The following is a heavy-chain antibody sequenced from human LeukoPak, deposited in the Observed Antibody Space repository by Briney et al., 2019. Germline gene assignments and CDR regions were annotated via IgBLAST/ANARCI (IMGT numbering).Heavy chain of an antibody. D-gene: IGHD3-10*01. CDR3: ARGSGLRRNTGTYYMDV. J-gene: IGHJ6*03. CDR1: GGTFSSYA. CDR2: IIPIFGTA. V-gene: IGHV1-69*06. Sequence: VASVKVSCKASGGTFSSYAISWVRQAPGQGLEWMGGIIPIFGTANYAQKFQGRVTITADKSTSTAYMELSSLRSEDPAVYYCARGSGLRRNTGTYYMDVWGKGTTVTVSS.